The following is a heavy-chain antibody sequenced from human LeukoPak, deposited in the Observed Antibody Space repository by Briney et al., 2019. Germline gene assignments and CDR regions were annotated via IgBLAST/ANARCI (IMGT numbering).Heavy chain of an antibody. CDR3: ARDGGYSGYDADC. Sequence: PGESLRLSCVASGFSLSLYSMKWVRQAPGKGLEWVSYISDTSAMYYADSVRGRFTISRDNAKNSLFLQMNSLRVEDTGVYYCARDGGYSGYDADCWGQGTLVTVSS. D-gene: IGHD5-12*01. CDR2: ISDTSAM. CDR1: GFSLSLYS. V-gene: IGHV3-48*01. J-gene: IGHJ4*02.